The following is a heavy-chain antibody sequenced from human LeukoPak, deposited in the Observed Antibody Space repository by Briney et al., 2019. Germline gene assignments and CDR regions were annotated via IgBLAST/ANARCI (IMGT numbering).Heavy chain of an antibody. Sequence: GGSLRLSCTTSGFTFNNYPMHWVRQAPGKGLEWVATISHDGSDENYADYVRGRFIISKANSMKSLFLQMNSLIIDDTAVYYCAREGLGFDYWGQGTLVTVSS. CDR2: ISHDGSDE. D-gene: IGHD7-27*01. CDR1: GFTFNNYP. V-gene: IGHV3-30*04. J-gene: IGHJ4*02. CDR3: AREGLGFDY.